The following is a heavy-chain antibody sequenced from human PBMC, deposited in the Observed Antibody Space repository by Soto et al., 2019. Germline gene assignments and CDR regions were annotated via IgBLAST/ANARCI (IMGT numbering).Heavy chain of an antibody. CDR2: ISGSGSTI. CDR1: GFTFSSYA. V-gene: IGHV3-23*01. CDR3: AATRSGSYLEIAFDI. Sequence: EVQLLESGGGLVQPGGSLRLSCAASGFTFSSYAMSWVRQAPGKGLEWVSAISGSGSTIYYADSVKGRFTISRDNAKNSLYLQMNSLRAEDTAVYYCAATRSGSYLEIAFDIWGQGTMVTVSS. D-gene: IGHD1-26*01. J-gene: IGHJ3*02.